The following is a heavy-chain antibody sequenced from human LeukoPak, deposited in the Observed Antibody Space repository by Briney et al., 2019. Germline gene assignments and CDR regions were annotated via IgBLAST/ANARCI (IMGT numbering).Heavy chain of an antibody. CDR1: GYTFTGYY. J-gene: IGHJ6*02. Sequence: ASVKVSCKASGYTFTGYYMHWVRQAPGQGLEWMGWINPNSGGTNYAQKFQGRVTMTRDTSISTAYMELSRLRSDDTAVYYCARVGIAAPYYYYYGMDVWGQGTAVTVSS. V-gene: IGHV1-2*02. CDR3: ARVGIAAPYYYYYGMDV. CDR2: INPNSGGT. D-gene: IGHD6-6*01.